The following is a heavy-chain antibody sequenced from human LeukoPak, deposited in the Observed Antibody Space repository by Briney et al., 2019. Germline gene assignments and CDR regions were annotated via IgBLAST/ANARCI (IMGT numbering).Heavy chain of an antibody. D-gene: IGHD2-2*01. J-gene: IGHJ4*02. CDR1: GLTFSNTW. CDR3: TTDKVAPAHRSFDY. V-gene: IGHV3-15*01. CDR2: IKSKTDGGTT. Sequence: GGSLRLSCAASGLTFSNTWLSWVRQAPGKGLEWVGRIKSKTDGGTTDYAAPVKGRFTISRDDSKNTLYLQMNSLKTEDTAVYYCTTDKVAPAHRSFDYWGQGTLVTVSS.